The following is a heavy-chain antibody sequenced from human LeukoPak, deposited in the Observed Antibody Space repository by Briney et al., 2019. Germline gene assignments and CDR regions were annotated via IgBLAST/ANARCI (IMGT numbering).Heavy chain of an antibody. V-gene: IGHV4-59*01. CDR2: IYNSGSST. CDR3: VRDRELTY. D-gene: IGHD3-10*01. Sequence: TSETLSLTCTVSGGSISIYYWNWIRQPPGKGLEWLGYIYNSGSSTIYNPSLKSRVTISVDTSKNQFSLRLSSVTAADTAVYFCVRDRELTYWGQGTLVTVSS. CDR1: GGSISIYY. J-gene: IGHJ4*02.